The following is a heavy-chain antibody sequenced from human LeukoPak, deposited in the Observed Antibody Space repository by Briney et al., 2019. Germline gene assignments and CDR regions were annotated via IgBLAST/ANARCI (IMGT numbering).Heavy chain of an antibody. CDR2: ISASGGST. D-gene: IGHD3-10*02. CDR3: AKYVSAKGPPYALDV. V-gene: IGHV3-23*01. CDR1: EFTFSNYA. Sequence: GGSLRLSCAASEFTFSNYAMQWVRQAPGNGLEWVSGISASGGSTWYADTVKGRFTISRDTSKNTLYLQMNSLRAEDTAVYYCAKYVSAKGPPYALDVWGQGTTVTVSS. J-gene: IGHJ6*02.